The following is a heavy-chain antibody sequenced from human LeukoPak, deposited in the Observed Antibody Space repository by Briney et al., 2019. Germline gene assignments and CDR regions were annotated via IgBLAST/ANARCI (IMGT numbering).Heavy chain of an antibody. J-gene: IGHJ4*02. CDR1: GGSISSYY. Sequence: PAETLSLTCTVSGGSISSYYCSWIRQLAGKGLEWIGRIYTSGSTNYNPSLKSRVTMSVDTSKNQFSLKLSSVTAADTAVYYCAWGFDYWGQGTLVTVSS. CDR3: AWGFDY. V-gene: IGHV4-4*07. CDR2: IYTSGST. D-gene: IGHD3-16*01.